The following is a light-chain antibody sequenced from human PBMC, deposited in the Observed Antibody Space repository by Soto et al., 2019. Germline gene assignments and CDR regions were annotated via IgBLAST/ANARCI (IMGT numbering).Light chain of an antibody. Sequence: DIQMTQSPSTLSASVGVRVTITCRASHSISSWLAWYQQKPGKAPKFLLYNASTLESGVPSRFSGGGSGTEFTLTISSLQSDDFATYSCQQYYSYCETFGQGTKVEIK. CDR1: HSISSW. J-gene: IGKJ1*01. CDR3: QQYYSYCET. CDR2: NAS. V-gene: IGKV1-5*01.